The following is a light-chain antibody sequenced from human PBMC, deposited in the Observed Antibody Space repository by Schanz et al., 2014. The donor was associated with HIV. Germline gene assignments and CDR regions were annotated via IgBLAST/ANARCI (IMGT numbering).Light chain of an antibody. CDR3: AAWDDSLSGRV. CDR1: SSNIGAGYD. J-gene: IGLJ3*02. Sequence: QSVLTQPPSLSGAPGQRVSLSCNGTSSNIGAGYDVHWYQQFPGTAPKLLIFDDNSRPSGVPGRFSGSKSGTSASLAISGLRSEDEADYYCAAWDDSLSGRVFGGGTKLTVL. CDR2: DDN. V-gene: IGLV1-40*01.